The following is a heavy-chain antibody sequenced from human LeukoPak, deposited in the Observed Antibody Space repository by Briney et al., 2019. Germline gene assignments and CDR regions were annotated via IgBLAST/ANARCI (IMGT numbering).Heavy chain of an antibody. Sequence: SETLSLTCTLSGGSVTTPNHWWGWVRQPPGKGLEWIGSLSYSGETYYSPSLESRVTISADTSKNQFSLRLTSVTPADTAVYYCASRGNFGYFDYWGQGILVTISS. V-gene: IGHV4-39*01. CDR2: LSYSGET. CDR3: ASRGNFGYFDY. D-gene: IGHD3-10*01. CDR1: GGSVTTPNHW. J-gene: IGHJ4*02.